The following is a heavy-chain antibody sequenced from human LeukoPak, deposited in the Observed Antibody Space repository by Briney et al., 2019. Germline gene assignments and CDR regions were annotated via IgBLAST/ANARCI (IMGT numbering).Heavy chain of an antibody. Sequence: SGGSLRLSCAASGFTFSSYEMNWVRQAPGKGLKWVSYISSSGSIIYYADSVKGRFTISRDNAKNSLYLQMNSLRVEDTAVYYCARVHSSGWNWGQGTLVTVSS. V-gene: IGHV3-48*03. D-gene: IGHD6-19*01. CDR2: ISSSGSII. J-gene: IGHJ4*02. CDR1: GFTFSSYE. CDR3: ARVHSSGWN.